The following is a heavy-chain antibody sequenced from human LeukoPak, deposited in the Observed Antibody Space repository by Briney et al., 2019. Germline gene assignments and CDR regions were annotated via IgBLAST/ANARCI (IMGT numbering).Heavy chain of an antibody. CDR1: GYTFTRYY. J-gene: IGHJ5*02. CDR3: ATSFRAVNWFDP. V-gene: IGHV1-46*01. D-gene: IGHD3-10*01. CDR2: INPSGGST. Sequence: AASVKVSCKASGYTFTRYYMNWVRQAPGQGLEWMGIINPSGGSTNYAQKFQGRVTMTRDTSTSTIYMEVSSLRSEDTAVYYCATSFRAVNWFDPWGQGTLATVSS.